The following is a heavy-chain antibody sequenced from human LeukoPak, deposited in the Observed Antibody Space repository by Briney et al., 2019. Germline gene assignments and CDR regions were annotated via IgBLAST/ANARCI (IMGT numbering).Heavy chain of an antibody. J-gene: IGHJ3*02. D-gene: IGHD3-22*01. Sequence: PGGSLRLSCAASGFTFSSYGMHWVRQAPGKGLEWVAFIRYDGSNKYYADSVKGRFTISRDNSKNTLYLQMNSLRAEDTAVYYCAKVLVVVDAFDIWGQGTMVTVSS. CDR2: IRYDGSNK. CDR3: AKVLVVVDAFDI. CDR1: GFTFSSYG. V-gene: IGHV3-30*02.